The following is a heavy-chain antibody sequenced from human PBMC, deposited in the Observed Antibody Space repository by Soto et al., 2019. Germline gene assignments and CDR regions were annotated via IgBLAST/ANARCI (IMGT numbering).Heavy chain of an antibody. CDR3: ARHGGHNLYY. J-gene: IGHJ4*02. CDR2: IYNIGST. Sequence: PSETLSLTCTVSGGSISGYYWSWLRQPPGKGLEWIGHIYNIGSTNYNPSLRSRVTMSVDTSKSQLSLELTSVTAADTAVYYCARHGGHNLYYWGQGTLVTVSS. D-gene: IGHD1-1*01. CDR1: GGSISGYY. V-gene: IGHV4-59*08.